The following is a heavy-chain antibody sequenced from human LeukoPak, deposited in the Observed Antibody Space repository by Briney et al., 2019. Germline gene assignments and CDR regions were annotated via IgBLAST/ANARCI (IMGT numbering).Heavy chain of an antibody. D-gene: IGHD6-13*01. Sequence: PGGSLRLSCAASGFTFSSYAMSWVRQAPGKGLEWVSAISGSGGSTYYADSVKGRFTISRDNSKNTLYLQMNSLNTEDTAVYYCATEKSSIWSGDFWGRGTLVTVSS. CDR1: GFTFSSYA. CDR2: ISGSGGST. J-gene: IGHJ4*02. V-gene: IGHV3-23*01. CDR3: ATEKSSIWSGDF.